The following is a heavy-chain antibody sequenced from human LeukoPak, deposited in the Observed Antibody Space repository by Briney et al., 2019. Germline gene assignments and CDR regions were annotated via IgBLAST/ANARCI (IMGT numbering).Heavy chain of an antibody. D-gene: IGHD3-22*01. CDR3: AKDLDYYDSSGYNTHYFDY. CDR2: ISYDGSNK. V-gene: IGHV3-30*18. Sequence: GGSLRLSCAASGFTFSSYGMRWVRQAPGKGLEWVAVISYDGSNKYYADSVKGRFTISRDNSKNTLYLQMNSLRAEDTAVYYCAKDLDYYDSSGYNTHYFDYWGQGTLVTVSS. CDR1: GFTFSSYG. J-gene: IGHJ4*02.